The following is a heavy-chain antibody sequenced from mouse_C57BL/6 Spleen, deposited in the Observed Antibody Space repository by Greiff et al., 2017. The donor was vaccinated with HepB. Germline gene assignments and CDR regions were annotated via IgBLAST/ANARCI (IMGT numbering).Heavy chain of an antibody. V-gene: IGHV2-2*01. Sequence: VKLMESGPGLVQPSQSLSITCTVSGFSFTSYGVHWVRQSPGKGLEWLGVIWSGGSTDYNAAFISRLSISKDNSKSQVFFKMNSLQADDTAIYYCARNSGAGFYAMDYWGQGTSVTVSS. D-gene: IGHD3-1*01. CDR3: ARNSGAGFYAMDY. CDR1: GFSFTSYG. CDR2: IWSGGST. J-gene: IGHJ4*01.